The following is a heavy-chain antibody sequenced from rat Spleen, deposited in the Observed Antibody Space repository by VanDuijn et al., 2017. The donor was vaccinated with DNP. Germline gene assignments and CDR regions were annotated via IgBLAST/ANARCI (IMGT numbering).Heavy chain of an antibody. CDR3: ARHYGHDGFDY. CDR1: GFNFNDYW. J-gene: IGHJ2*01. CDR2: INKDGSSI. Sequence: EVKLVESGGGLVQPGRSLKLSCAASGFNFNDYWMGWVRQAPGKGLEWIGEINKDGSSINYTPSLRDKFTISRDNAKNTLFLQMSKLGSEDTAIYCCARHYGHDGFDYWGQGVMVTVSS. V-gene: IGHV4-2*01. D-gene: IGHD1-11*01.